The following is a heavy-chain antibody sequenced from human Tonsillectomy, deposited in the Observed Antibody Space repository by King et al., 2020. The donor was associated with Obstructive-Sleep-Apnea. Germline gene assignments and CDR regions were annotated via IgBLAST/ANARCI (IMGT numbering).Heavy chain of an antibody. J-gene: IGHJ5*02. CDR3: ATPDLIPNGGSDP. V-gene: IGHV4-34*01. Sequence: VQLQQWGAGLLKPSETLSLTCAVYGGSFSGYYWSWIRQPPGKGLEWIGEINHSGSTNYNPSLKSRVTILVDTSKNQFSLKLSSVTAAHTAVYYCATPDLIPNGGSDPWGQGTLVTVSS. CDR2: INHSGST. D-gene: IGHD1-14*01. CDR1: GGSFSGYY.